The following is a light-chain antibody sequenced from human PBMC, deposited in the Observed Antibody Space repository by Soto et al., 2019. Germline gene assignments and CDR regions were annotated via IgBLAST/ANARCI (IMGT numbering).Light chain of an antibody. V-gene: IGKV3-20*01. CDR3: YHYGPGPWT. Sequence: EIVLTQSPGTLSLSPGERATLFCRASQTVRGNYITWFQQKPGQSPRRLIYAASSRAAGGPDRFSGSGCGTDFSLTIRRLEAEDYAIYYCYHYGPGPWTVGQGTKVE. CDR2: AAS. CDR1: QTVRGNY. J-gene: IGKJ1*01.